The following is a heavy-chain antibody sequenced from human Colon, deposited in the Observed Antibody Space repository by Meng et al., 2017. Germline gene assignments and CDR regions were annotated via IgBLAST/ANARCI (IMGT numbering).Heavy chain of an antibody. J-gene: IGHJ4*02. D-gene: IGHD3-22*01. CDR2: TSHSGST. CDR3: ASSDYYRSDY. Sequence: VHAADSGPGPVKPSEPMSLTCACVGCSISRSDWWSWVRKPPGKGLEWIGETSHSGSTNYSPSLKSRVTISLDKSKNQLSLKLNSVTAADTAVYYCASSDYYRSDYWGQGTLVTVSS. V-gene: IGHV4-4*02. CDR1: GCSISRSDW.